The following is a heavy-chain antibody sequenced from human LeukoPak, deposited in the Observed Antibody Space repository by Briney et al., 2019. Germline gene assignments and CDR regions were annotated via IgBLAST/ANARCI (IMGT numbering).Heavy chain of an antibody. CDR1: GFTFSTYA. CDR3: ARATDYYYYYYMDV. J-gene: IGHJ6*03. V-gene: IGHV3-23*01. Sequence: PGGSLRLSCAASGFTFSTYAMSWVRQAPGKGLEWVSATSGSGGSTYYADSVKGRFTISRDNAKNSLYLQMNSLRAEDTAVYYCARATDYYYYYYMDVWGKGTTVTVSS. CDR2: TSGSGGST.